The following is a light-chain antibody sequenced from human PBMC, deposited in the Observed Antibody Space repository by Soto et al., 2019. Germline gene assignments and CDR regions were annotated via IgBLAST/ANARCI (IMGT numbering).Light chain of an antibody. J-gene: IGLJ1*01. CDR2: RNN. V-gene: IGLV1-47*01. CDR3: ATWDDSLNGFYV. Sequence: VPTQPPSASGTPGQGVTISFSGSTSNIGSNYVYWYQQLPGTAPKLLIYRNNQRPSGGPDRFSGSKSGTSASLAISGLRSDDEADYFYATWDDSLNGFYVFGTGTKVTVL. CDR1: TSNIGSNY.